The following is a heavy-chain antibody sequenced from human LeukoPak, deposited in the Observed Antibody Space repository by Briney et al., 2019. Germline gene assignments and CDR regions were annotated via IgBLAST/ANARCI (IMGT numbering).Heavy chain of an antibody. Sequence: PSETLSLTCAVYGGSFSGYYWSWIRQPPGKGLEWIGYIYYSGSTNHNPSLKSRVTISVDTSKNQFSLKLSSVTAADTAVYYCARAPGDADYWGQGTLVTVSS. J-gene: IGHJ4*02. CDR2: IYYSGST. D-gene: IGHD1-26*01. CDR1: GGSFSGYY. V-gene: IGHV4-59*01. CDR3: ARAPGDADY.